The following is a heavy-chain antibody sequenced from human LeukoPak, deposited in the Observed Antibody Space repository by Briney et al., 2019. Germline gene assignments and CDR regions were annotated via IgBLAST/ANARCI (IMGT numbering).Heavy chain of an antibody. CDR1: GFTFSSYG. CDR3: AKVYSSGWSPIAH. D-gene: IGHD6-19*01. Sequence: GGSLRLSCAASGFTFSSYGMHWVRQAPGKGLEWVAVISYDGSNKYYADSVKGRFTISRYNSKNTLYLLMNSLRAEDTAVYYCAKVYSSGWSPIAHWGQGPLVTVSS. CDR2: ISYDGSNK. J-gene: IGHJ4*02. V-gene: IGHV3-30*18.